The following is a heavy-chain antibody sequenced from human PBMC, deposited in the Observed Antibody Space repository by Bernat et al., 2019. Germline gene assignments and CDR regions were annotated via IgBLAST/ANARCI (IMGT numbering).Heavy chain of an antibody. CDR1: GDSVSSNSAP. CDR2: TYYRSKWYN. V-gene: IGHV6-1*01. Sequence: QVQLQQSGPGLVKPSQTLPLTCAISGDSVSSNSAPWYWIRQSPSRGLEWLGRTYYRSKWYNDYAVSVKSRITINPDTSKNQYSLQLNSVTPEDTAVYYCARGNRGKSNNINERWLVRVTNDNDMDDRDKGTMDTV. J-gene: IGHJ6*03. CDR3: ARGNRGKSNNINERWLVRVTNDNDMDD. D-gene: IGHD6-19*01.